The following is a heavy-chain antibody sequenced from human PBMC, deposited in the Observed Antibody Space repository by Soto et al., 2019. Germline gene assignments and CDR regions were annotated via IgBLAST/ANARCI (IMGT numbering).Heavy chain of an antibody. CDR3: ARGLRFPLISYCSSSSCFYYYMDV. Sequence: ASVKVSCKASGYTFTRYDINWVRQATGQGLERMGWMNPNSGNTGYAQKFQGRDTMTRNTSISTAYMELSSLRSDDTAVYYCARGLRFPLISYCSSSSCFYYYMDVWGKGTTVTVSS. CDR2: MNPNSGNT. D-gene: IGHD2-2*01. V-gene: IGHV1-8*01. J-gene: IGHJ6*03. CDR1: GYTFTRYD.